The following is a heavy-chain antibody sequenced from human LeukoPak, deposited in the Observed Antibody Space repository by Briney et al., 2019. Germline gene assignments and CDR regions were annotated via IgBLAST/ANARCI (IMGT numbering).Heavy chain of an antibody. Sequence: GGSLRLSCAASGFTFGSYSMNWVRQAPGKGLEWVAFIRYDGTNKYYADSVKGRFTISRDNSKNTLYLHMNSLRAEDTAVYYCAELGITMIGGVWGKGTTVTISS. D-gene: IGHD3-10*02. CDR1: GFTFGSYS. CDR3: AELGITMIGGV. CDR2: IRYDGTNK. V-gene: IGHV3-30*02. J-gene: IGHJ6*04.